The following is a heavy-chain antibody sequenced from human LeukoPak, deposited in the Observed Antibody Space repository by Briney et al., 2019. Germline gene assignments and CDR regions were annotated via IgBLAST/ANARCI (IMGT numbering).Heavy chain of an antibody. J-gene: IGHJ5*02. CDR1: GGSFSGYC. CDR2: INHSGST. CDR3: ARQDENDYWFDP. V-gene: IGHV4-34*01. Sequence: SETLSLTCAVYGGSFSGYCWSWIRQPPGQGLEWIGEINHSGSTNYNPSLKSRVTISVDTSKNQFSLNLSSVTAADTALYYCARQDENDYWFDPWGQGTLLTVSS. D-gene: IGHD2-21*02.